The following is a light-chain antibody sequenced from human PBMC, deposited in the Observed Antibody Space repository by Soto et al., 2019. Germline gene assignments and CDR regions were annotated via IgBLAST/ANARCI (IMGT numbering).Light chain of an antibody. Sequence: IHMNRPPPHPSASVGDSVLITCRASQNISTWLAWFQQKPGKAPNLLIYDASSLQSGVPSRFSGSGSGTQFTLTISSLQPDEFATYFCQQDNSYSIKFGQGTRLEIK. CDR2: DAS. V-gene: IGKV1-5*01. CDR1: QNISTW. J-gene: IGKJ5*01. CDR3: QQDNSYSIK.